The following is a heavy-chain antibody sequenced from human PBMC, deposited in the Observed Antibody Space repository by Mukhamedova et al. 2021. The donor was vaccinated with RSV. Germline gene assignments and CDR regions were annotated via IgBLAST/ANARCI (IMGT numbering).Heavy chain of an antibody. V-gene: IGHV3-30*01. D-gene: IGHD3-3*01. CDR3: AKEVPSGGYYPLT. CDR2: YDGSNE. J-gene: IGHJ5*02. Sequence: YDGSNEYYADSVKGRFTVSRDNSKNALYLEMNSLRPEDTAVYYCAKEVPSGGYYPLTWSQGTLVTVSS.